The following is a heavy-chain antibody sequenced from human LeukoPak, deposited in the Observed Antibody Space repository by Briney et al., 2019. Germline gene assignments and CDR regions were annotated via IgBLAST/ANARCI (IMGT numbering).Heavy chain of an antibody. CDR2: ISGSGGST. CDR3: AKEGSYPNDAFDI. V-gene: IGHV3-23*01. J-gene: IGHJ3*02. CDR1: GLTFSSNA. Sequence: PGGSLRLSCAASGLTFSSNAMSWVRQAQGKGLEWAPAISGSGGSTYYADSVKGRFTISRDNSKNTLYLQMNSLRAEDTAVYYCAKEGSYPNDAFDIWGQGTMVTVSS.